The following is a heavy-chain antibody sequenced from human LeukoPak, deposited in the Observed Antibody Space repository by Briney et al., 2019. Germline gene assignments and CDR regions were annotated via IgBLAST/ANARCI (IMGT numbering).Heavy chain of an antibody. Sequence: SETLSLTCAVYGGSFSGYYWSWIRQPPGKGLEWIGEINHSGSTNYNPSLESRVTISVDTSKNQFSLKLSSVTAADTAVYYCARGLPIVVVPARRSYYGMDVWGQGTTVTVSS. D-gene: IGHD2-2*01. CDR3: ARGLPIVVVPARRSYYGMDV. CDR2: INHSGST. J-gene: IGHJ6*02. V-gene: IGHV4-34*01. CDR1: GGSFSGYY.